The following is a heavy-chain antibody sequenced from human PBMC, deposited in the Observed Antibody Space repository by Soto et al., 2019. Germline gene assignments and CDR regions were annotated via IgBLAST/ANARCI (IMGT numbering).Heavy chain of an antibody. Sequence: SETLSLTCAVYGGSFSGYYWSWIRQPPGKGLEWIGEINHSGSTNYNPSLKSRVTISADTSKNQFSLKLSSVTVADTAVYYCARHVGNYGDWAFEFWGPGNLVIVSS. CDR3: ARHVGNYGDWAFEF. V-gene: IGHV4-34*01. D-gene: IGHD3-10*01. J-gene: IGHJ4*02. CDR1: GGSFSGYY. CDR2: INHSGST.